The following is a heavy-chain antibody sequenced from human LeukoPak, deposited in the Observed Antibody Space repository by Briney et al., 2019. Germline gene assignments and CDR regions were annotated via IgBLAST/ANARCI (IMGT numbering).Heavy chain of an antibody. V-gene: IGHV4-31*03. CDR3: ARGIRITIFGVVDPNDAFDI. Sequence: SETLSLTCTVSGGSISSGGYYWSWTRQHPGKGLEWIGYIYYSGSTYYNPSLKSRVTISVDTSKNQFSLKLSSVTAADTAVYYCARGIRITIFGVVDPNDAFDIWGQGTMVTVSS. J-gene: IGHJ3*02. CDR2: IYYSGST. D-gene: IGHD3-3*01. CDR1: GGSISSGGYY.